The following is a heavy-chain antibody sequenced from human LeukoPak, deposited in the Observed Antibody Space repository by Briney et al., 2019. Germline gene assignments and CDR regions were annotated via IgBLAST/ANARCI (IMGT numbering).Heavy chain of an antibody. Sequence: ASVKVSCRASGGTFSSYTISWVRQAPGQGLEWMGRIIPILGIANYAQKFRGRVTITADKSTSTAYMELSSLRSEDTAVYYCARGESITTPDYWGQGTLVTVSS. CDR2: IIPILGIA. V-gene: IGHV1-69*02. CDR3: ARGESITTPDY. CDR1: GGTFSSYT. D-gene: IGHD3-22*01. J-gene: IGHJ4*02.